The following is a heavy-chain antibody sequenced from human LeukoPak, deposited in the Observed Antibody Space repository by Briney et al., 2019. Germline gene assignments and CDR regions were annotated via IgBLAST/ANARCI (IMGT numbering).Heavy chain of an antibody. Sequence: ASVKVSCKASGYTFTSYDINWVRQAPGQGLGWMGWIIAHNGNTNYAQKFQGRVTMTTDTSTSTAYMELRSLRSDDTAVYYCAKDREGQNYYYGMDVWGQGTTVTVS. CDR3: AKDREGQNYYYGMDV. D-gene: IGHD1-26*01. J-gene: IGHJ6*02. CDR1: GYTFTSYD. CDR2: IIAHNGNT. V-gene: IGHV1-18*01.